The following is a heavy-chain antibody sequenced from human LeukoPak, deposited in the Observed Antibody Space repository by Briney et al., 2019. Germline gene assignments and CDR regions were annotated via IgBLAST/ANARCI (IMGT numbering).Heavy chain of an antibody. CDR3: ARDRGRTGTVCDY. CDR1: GFTFSNYN. D-gene: IGHD1-1*01. J-gene: IGHJ4*02. V-gene: IGHV3-48*01. CDR2: ISTSSDTI. Sequence: GGSLRLSCAASGFTFSNYNMNWVRQAPGKGLEWVAYISTSSDTIYYADSVRGRFPISRDNAKNSLDLQMNGLRAEDTAVYYCARDRGRTGTVCDYWGQGTLVTVSS.